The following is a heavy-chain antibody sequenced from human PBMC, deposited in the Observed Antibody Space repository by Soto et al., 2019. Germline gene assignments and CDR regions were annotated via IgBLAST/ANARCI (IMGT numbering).Heavy chain of an antibody. V-gene: IGHV3-33*01. CDR2: IWYDGSNK. CDR3: ARDRYSSGWYDFDY. Sequence: QVQLVESGGGVVQPGRSLRLSCAASGFTFSSYGMHWVRQAPGKGLEWVAVIWYDGSNKYYADSVKGRFTISIDNSKNTLYLQMNSMRAEDTAVYYWARDRYSSGWYDFDYWGQGTLVTVSS. J-gene: IGHJ4*02. CDR1: GFTFSSYG. D-gene: IGHD6-19*01.